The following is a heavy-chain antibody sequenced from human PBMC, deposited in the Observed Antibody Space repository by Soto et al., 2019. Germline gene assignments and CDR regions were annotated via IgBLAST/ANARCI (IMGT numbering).Heavy chain of an antibody. J-gene: IGHJ5*02. CDR3: ARDGAGYSSSWDWFDP. CDR1: GGTFSSYA. CDR2: IIPIFGTA. V-gene: IGHV1-69*13. Sequence: ASVKVSCKASGGTFSSYAISWVRQAPGQGLEWMGGIIPIFGTANYAQKFQGRVTITADESTSTAYMELSSLRSEDTAVYYCARDGAGYSSSWDWFDPWGQGTLVTVSS. D-gene: IGHD6-13*01.